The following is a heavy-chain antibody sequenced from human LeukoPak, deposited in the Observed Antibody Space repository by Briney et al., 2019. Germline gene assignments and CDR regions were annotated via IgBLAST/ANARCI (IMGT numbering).Heavy chain of an antibody. V-gene: IGHV3-74*01. CDR2: INSDGSST. CDR3: ARDTYSNYSRGEIYYYYGMDV. J-gene: IGHJ6*02. CDR1: GFTFSSYW. D-gene: IGHD4-11*01. Sequence: GGSLRLSCAASGFTFSSYWMHWVRRAPGKGLVWVSRINSDGSSTSYADSVKGRFTISRDNAKNTLYLQMNSLRAEDTAVYYCARDTYSNYSRGEIYYYYGMDVWGQGTTVTVSS.